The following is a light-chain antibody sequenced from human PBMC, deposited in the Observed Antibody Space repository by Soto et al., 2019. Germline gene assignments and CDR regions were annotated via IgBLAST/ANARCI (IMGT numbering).Light chain of an antibody. J-gene: IGLJ1*01. CDR2: GNS. V-gene: IGLV1-40*01. CDR3: QSYHGSRYV. Sequence: QSVLTQPPSVSGAPGQRVTISRTGSSSNIGAGYDVHWYQQLPGTAPKLLIYGNSNRPSGVPDRFSGSKSGTSASLAITGIKAEDEADYYCQSYHGSRYVFGTGTKVXVL. CDR1: SSNIGAGYD.